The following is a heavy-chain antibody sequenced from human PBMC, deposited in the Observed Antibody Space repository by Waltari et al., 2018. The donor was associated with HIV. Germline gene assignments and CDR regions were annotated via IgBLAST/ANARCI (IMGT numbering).Heavy chain of an antibody. J-gene: IGHJ2*01. Sequence: QVQLVQSGAEVKKPGASVKVSCKASGYTFTSYFMPWVRQAPGQGLEWMGINNPSTGNTNYAQKFQDRVTMTRDTSTSTVYMELSSLRSEDTAVYYCARDPKTGTTQWYFDLWGRGTLVAVSS. CDR3: ARDPKTGTTQWYFDL. CDR2: NNPSTGNT. V-gene: IGHV1-46*01. CDR1: GYTFTSYF. D-gene: IGHD1-7*01.